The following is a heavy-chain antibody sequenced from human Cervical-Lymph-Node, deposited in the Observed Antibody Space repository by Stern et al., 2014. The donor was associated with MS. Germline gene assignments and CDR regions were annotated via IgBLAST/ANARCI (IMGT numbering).Heavy chain of an antibody. V-gene: IGHV1-46*01. CDR2: INPSDGST. Sequence: VQLVQSGAEVKKPGASVKVSCKASGYTFTSYYMHWVRQAPGHRLEWMGIINPSDGSTSYAQKFQGRVTLTRDTSTSTVYMELSNLRSEDTAVYYCAREVAGHRLGMMDVWGPGTTVTVSS. D-gene: IGHD6-19*01. CDR1: GYTFTSYY. CDR3: AREVAGHRLGMMDV. J-gene: IGHJ6*02.